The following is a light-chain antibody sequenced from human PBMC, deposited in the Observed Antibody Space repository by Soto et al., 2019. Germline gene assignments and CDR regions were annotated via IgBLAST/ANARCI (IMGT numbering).Light chain of an antibody. Sequence: DIQMTQSPSSLSASVGDRVTITCRASQSISSYLNWYQQKPGEAPKLPIYAASNLQSGVPSRFSGGGSGTDFTLTITGLQPEDSATYYCHQSYRTPVTFGGGTKVDIK. J-gene: IGKJ4*01. CDR2: AAS. CDR3: HQSYRTPVT. CDR1: QSISSY. V-gene: IGKV1-39*01.